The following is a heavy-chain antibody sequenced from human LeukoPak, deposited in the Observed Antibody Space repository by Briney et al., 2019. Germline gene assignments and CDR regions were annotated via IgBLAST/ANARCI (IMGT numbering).Heavy chain of an antibody. D-gene: IGHD5-18*01. V-gene: IGHV4-34*01. J-gene: IGHJ6*03. CDR1: GVSFSGHY. CDR2: INHSGSN. CDR3: ARLGYSYVVYYYYYYMDV. Sequence: AETLSLTCAVYGVSFSGHYWNWIRQPPGKGLEWIGEINHSGSNNYNPSLNSRVTISVDTSQNHFVLELSDATGADPAVYYCARLGYSYVVYYYYYYMDVWGKGTTVTIPS.